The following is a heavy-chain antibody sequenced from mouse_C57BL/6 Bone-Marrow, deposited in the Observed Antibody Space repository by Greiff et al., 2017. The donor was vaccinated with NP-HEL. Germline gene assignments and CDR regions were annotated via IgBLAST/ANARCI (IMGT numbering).Heavy chain of an antibody. D-gene: IGHD2-3*01. CDR3: ARWDGYLAWFAY. J-gene: IGHJ3*01. CDR2: IYPGNGDT. CDR1: GYTFTSYN. V-gene: IGHV1-12*01. Sequence: LQESGAELVRPGASVKMSCKASGYTFTSYNMHWVKQTPRQGLEWIGAIYPGNGDTSYNQKFKGKATLTADKSSSTAYMQLSSLTSEDSAVYFCARWDGYLAWFAYWGQGTLVTVSA.